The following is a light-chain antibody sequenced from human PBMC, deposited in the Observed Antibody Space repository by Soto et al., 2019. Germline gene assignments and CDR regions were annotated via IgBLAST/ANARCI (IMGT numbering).Light chain of an antibody. J-gene: IGKJ5*01. V-gene: IGKV3-11*01. CDR2: DAS. CDR3: QQRSNWPSIT. CDR1: QSVSSN. Sequence: EIVLTQSPGTLSLSPGESATLSCRASQSVSSNLAWYQQKPGQAPRLLIFDASNRPTGIAARFSGSGSGTDFTLTISSLEPEDFAVYYCQQRSNWPSITFGQGTRLEIK.